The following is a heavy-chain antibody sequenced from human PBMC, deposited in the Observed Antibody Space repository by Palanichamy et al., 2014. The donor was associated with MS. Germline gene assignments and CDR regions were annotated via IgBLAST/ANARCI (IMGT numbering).Heavy chain of an antibody. Sequence: QVQLQESGPGLVEPSQTLSLTCTVSGASVSSYYWSWLRQLPGKGLELIGYVRNIGNTYHNPSLKSRVSISVDTSQNQFSLNLSSVTAADTAVYYCARDLNYYDVLTGYYPAPFDIWGQGKMVTVSS. V-gene: IGHV4-31*03. D-gene: IGHD3-9*01. J-gene: IGHJ3*02. CDR2: VRNIGNT. CDR3: ARDLNYYDVLTGYYPAPFDI. CDR1: GASVSSYY.